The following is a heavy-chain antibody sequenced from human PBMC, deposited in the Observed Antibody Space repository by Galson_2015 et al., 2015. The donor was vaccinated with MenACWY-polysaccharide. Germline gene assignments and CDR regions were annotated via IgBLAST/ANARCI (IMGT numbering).Heavy chain of an antibody. Sequence: SLRLSCAASGFTFTSYAMSWVRQAPGKGLEWVSAIRSSGTNTYYADSVKGRFTISRDNSKNTLYLQMNSVRAEDTAVYYCAKDSTDFWSVAGRFDYWGQGTLVTVSS. J-gene: IGHJ4*02. CDR1: GFTFTSYA. D-gene: IGHD3-3*01. CDR2: IRSSGTNT. V-gene: IGHV3-23*01. CDR3: AKDSTDFWSVAGRFDY.